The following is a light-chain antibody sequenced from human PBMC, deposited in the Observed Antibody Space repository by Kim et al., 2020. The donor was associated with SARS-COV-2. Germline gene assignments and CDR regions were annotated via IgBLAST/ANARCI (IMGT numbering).Light chain of an antibody. CDR2: DVN. J-gene: IGLJ1*01. CDR3: SSYTGSSPFV. Sequence: QSALTQPASVSGSPGQSITISCTGTSSDVGRYNYVSWYQQYPGKAPKLMIYDVNKRPSGVSNRFSGSKSGNTASLTISGLQAEDEADYYCSSYTGSSPFVFGSGTKVTVL. CDR1: SSDVGRYNY. V-gene: IGLV2-14*03.